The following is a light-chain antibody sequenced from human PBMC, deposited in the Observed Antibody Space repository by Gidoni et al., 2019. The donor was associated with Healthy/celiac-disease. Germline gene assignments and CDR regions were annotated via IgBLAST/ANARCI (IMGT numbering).Light chain of an antibody. CDR1: SSDVGSYNL. V-gene: IGLV2-23*01. Sequence: QSALTQPASVSGSPGPSITISCTGTSSDVGSYNLVSGYQQHPGKAPKLMIYEGSKRPSGVSNRFSGSKSGNTASLTMSGLQAEDEADYYCCSYAGSTGVFGGGTKLTVL. CDR3: CSYAGSTGV. J-gene: IGLJ3*02. CDR2: EGS.